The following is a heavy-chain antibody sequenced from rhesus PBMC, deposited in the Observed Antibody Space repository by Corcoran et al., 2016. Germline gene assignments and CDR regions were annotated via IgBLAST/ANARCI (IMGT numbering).Heavy chain of an antibody. J-gene: IGHJ4*01. CDR3: ARRGRQLDFDY. D-gene: IGHD6-25*01. CDR2: IRRKAQGGTA. CDR1: GFTFSDYY. V-gene: IGHV3-116*02. Sequence: EARLVESGGGLVQPGGSLRLSCAASGFTFSDYYMSWVRPDPGKGPGWVGFIRRKAQGGTAEYYTSVKSIFTISRDDSKSFASLQMNSLKTEDTAVYYCARRGRQLDFDYWGQGILVTVSS.